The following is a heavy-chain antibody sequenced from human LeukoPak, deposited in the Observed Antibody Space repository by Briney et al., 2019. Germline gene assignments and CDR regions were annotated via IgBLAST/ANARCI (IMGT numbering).Heavy chain of an antibody. CDR1: GFTFDDYT. V-gene: IGHV3-43*01. D-gene: IGHD3-3*01. CDR3: AKGPFGVGYYFDY. Sequence: GGSLRLPCAASGFTFDDYTMHWVRQAPGKGLEWVSLISWDGGSTYYADSVKGRFTISRDNSKNSLYLQMNSLRTEDTALYYCAKGPFGVGYYFDYWGQGTLVTVPS. CDR2: ISWDGGST. J-gene: IGHJ4*02.